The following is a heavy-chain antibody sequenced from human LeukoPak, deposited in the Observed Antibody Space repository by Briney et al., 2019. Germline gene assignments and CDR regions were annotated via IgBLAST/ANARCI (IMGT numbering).Heavy chain of an antibody. CDR1: GFTFSNYG. D-gene: IGHD6-13*01. CDR3: AKDLNVAAAGYYFDY. J-gene: IGHJ4*02. CDR2: VANDGRDK. Sequence: GRSLRLSCAASGFTFSNYGMHWVRQAPGKGLEWVAVVANDGRDKRYADSVKGRFTISRDNSKNTVYLQMNSLRAEDTAVYYCAKDLNVAAAGYYFDYWGQGTLVTVTS. V-gene: IGHV3-30*18.